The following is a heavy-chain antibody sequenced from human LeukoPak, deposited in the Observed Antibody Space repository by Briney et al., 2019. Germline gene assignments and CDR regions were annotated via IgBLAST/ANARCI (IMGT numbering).Heavy chain of an antibody. Sequence: PGGSLRLSCAASGFTSSSYWMHWVRQAPGKGLVWVSRINSDGSSTTYADSVKGRFTISRDNAKNTLYLLMNSLRAEDTAVYYCARANYGSGSNYYYGMDVWGQGTTVTVSS. D-gene: IGHD3-10*01. CDR1: GFTSSSYW. CDR2: INSDGSST. J-gene: IGHJ6*02. V-gene: IGHV3-74*03. CDR3: ARANYGSGSNYYYGMDV.